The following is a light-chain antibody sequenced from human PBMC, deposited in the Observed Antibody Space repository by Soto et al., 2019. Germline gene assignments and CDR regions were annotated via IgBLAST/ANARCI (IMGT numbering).Light chain of an antibody. Sequence: DIQMTQSPSSLSASVGDTVTITCRTSQDISNYLAWYQQKPGKVPKLLIYAASTLQSGVPSRFSGGGSGTDFSLTISSLQPEDVATYYCQKYNSAPHTFGGGTKVEIQ. J-gene: IGKJ4*01. CDR2: AAS. V-gene: IGKV1-27*01. CDR3: QKYNSAPHT. CDR1: QDISNY.